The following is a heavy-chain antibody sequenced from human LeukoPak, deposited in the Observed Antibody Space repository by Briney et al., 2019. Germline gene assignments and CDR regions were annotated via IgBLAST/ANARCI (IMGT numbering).Heavy chain of an antibody. J-gene: IGHJ4*02. CDR2: INQDGSEG. Sequence: GGSLRLSCAASGFSFSDYWMDWVRQSPGKGMEWVANINQDGSEGYYADSVKGRFTISRDNAKNSLYLQMNELRAEDTAVYYCSRSLDYWGQGALVTVSS. CDR3: SRSLDY. V-gene: IGHV3-7*01. CDR1: GFSFSDYW.